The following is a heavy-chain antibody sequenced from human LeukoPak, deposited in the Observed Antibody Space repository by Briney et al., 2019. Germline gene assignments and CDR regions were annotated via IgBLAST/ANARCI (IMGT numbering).Heavy chain of an antibody. D-gene: IGHD7-27*01. CDR1: GGSISSGGYS. CDR2: IYHSGST. CDR3: ARELTGVSRHFDL. J-gene: IGHJ2*01. Sequence: SQTLSLTCAVSGGSISSGGYSWSWIQQPPGKGLEWIGYIYHSGSTYYNPSLKSRVTISVDRSKNQFSLKLSSVTAADTAVYYCARELTGVSRHFDLWGRGTLVTVSS. V-gene: IGHV4-30-2*01.